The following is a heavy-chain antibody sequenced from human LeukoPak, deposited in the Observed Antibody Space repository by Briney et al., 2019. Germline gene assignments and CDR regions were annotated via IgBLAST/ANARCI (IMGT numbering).Heavy chain of an antibody. CDR1: GFVVSGNY. D-gene: IGHD6-13*01. J-gene: IGHJ4*02. V-gene: IGHV3-66*01. Sequence: PGGSLRLSCAASGFVVSGNYMSWVRQAPGKGLEWISTIYSDNNTFYSDSVKGRFIISRDNSKNILYLQMRSLRVDDTAVYYCAREGVATAGTAYDYWGRGTLVTVSS. CDR2: IYSDNNT. CDR3: AREGVATAGTAYDY.